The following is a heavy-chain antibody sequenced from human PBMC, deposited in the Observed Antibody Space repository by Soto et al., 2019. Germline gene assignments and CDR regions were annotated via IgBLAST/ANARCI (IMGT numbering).Heavy chain of an antibody. CDR1: GFTFSSYG. CDR3: AKGRAPYDFWSGYYAPDYYYYMDV. V-gene: IGHV3-30*18. CDR2: ISYDGSNK. Sequence: GGSLRLSCAASGFTFSSYGMHWVRQAPGKGLEWVAVISYDGSNKYYADSVKGRFTISRDNSKNTLYLQMNSLRAEDTAVYYCAKGRAPYDFWSGYYAPDYYYYMDVWGKGTTVTVSS. J-gene: IGHJ6*03. D-gene: IGHD3-3*01.